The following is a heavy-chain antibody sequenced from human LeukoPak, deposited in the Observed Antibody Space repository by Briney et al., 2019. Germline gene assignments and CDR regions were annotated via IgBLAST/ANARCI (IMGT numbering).Heavy chain of an antibody. CDR2: ISYDGSNK. D-gene: IGHD3-22*01. V-gene: IGHV3-30*03. Sequence: GGSLRLSCAASGFTFSSYSMNWVRQAPGKGLEWVAVISYDGSNKYYADSVKGRFTISRDNSKNTLYLQMNSLRAVDTAVYYCAREEGDYYDSSGLDYWGQGTLVTVSS. CDR1: GFTFSSYS. J-gene: IGHJ4*02. CDR3: AREEGDYYDSSGLDY.